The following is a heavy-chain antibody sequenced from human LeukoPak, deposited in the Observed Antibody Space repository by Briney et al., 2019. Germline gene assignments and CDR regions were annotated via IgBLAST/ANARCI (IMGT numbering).Heavy chain of an antibody. CDR2: MNPNNGNT. V-gene: IGHV1-8*03. D-gene: IGHD5-18*01. J-gene: IGHJ4*02. Sequence: ASVKVSCKASGYTFTSYDINWVRQATGQGLEWLGWMNPNNGNTGYAQKFQGRVTITRNTSISTAYMGLNSLRSEDTAVYYCARRAYSYGYNFDYWGQGTLVTVSS. CDR3: ARRAYSYGYNFDY. CDR1: GYTFTSYD.